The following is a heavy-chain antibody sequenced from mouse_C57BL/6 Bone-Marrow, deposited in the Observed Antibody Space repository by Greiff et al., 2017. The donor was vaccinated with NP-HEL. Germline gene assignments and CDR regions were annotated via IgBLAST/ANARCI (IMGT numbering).Heavy chain of an antibody. CDR3: ARGGLPPYWYFDV. Sequence: QVHVKQPGAELVMPGASVKLSCKASGYTFTSYWMHWVKQRPGQGLEWIGEIDPSDSYTNYNQKFKGKSTLTVDKSSSTAYMQLSSLTSEDSAVYYCARGGLPPYWYFDVWGTGTTVTVSS. D-gene: IGHD2-2*01. J-gene: IGHJ1*03. V-gene: IGHV1-69*01. CDR2: IDPSDSYT. CDR1: GYTFTSYW.